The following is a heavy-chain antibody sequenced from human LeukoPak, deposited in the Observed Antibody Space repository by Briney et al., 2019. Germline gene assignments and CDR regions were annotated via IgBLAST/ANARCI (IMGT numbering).Heavy chain of an antibody. Sequence: GASVKVSCKASGCTFTGYYMHWVRQAPGQGLEWMGWINPNSGGTNYAQKFQGRVTMTRDTSISTAYMELSRLRSDDTAVYYCARVCSSTSCYDDYWGQGTLVTVSS. CDR2: INPNSGGT. CDR1: GCTFTGYY. CDR3: ARVCSSTSCYDDY. J-gene: IGHJ4*02. D-gene: IGHD2-2*01. V-gene: IGHV1-2*02.